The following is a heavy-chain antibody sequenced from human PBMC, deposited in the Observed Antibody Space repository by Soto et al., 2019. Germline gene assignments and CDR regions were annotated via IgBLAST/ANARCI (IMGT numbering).Heavy chain of an antibody. Sequence: LGGSLRLSCEVSGFTFSMYSMSWVRQSPGKGLEWVAKIPQDGVDGHYADSVKGRFTISRDNGKNSLYLQLNNLRAEDTAVYYCARDHLILPAHDFFYGSDVWGRGATVTVSS. CDR2: IPQDGVDG. CDR1: GFTFSMYS. D-gene: IGHD2-21*02. CDR3: ARDHLILPAHDFFYGSDV. J-gene: IGHJ6*02. V-gene: IGHV3-7*03.